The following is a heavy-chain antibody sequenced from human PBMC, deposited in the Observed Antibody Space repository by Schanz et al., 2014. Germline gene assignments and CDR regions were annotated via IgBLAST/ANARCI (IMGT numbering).Heavy chain of an antibody. V-gene: IGHV1-69*04. J-gene: IGHJ4*02. CDR1: GYAFTTYG. CDR2: IIPILGIA. CDR3: ARGRGFYDY. Sequence: QVQLVQSGAEVKKPGASVRVSCKVSGYAFTTYGISWVRQAPGQGLEWMGRIIPILGIANYAQKFQGRVTITAGKSTFTAYMELSSLTSEDTAVHYCARGRGFYDYWGQGTLVTVSS. D-gene: IGHD3-10*01.